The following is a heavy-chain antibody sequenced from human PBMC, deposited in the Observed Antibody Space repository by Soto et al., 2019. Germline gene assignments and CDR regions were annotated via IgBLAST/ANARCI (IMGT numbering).Heavy chain of an antibody. CDR3: ARGYSYTQPVFDY. V-gene: IGHV3-23*05. Sequence: TSGSLRLSCAASGFTFSIYAMSWVRQAPGKGLEWVSFIYSSGSTYYADSVKGRFTISRDNFKNTLYLQMNSLRAEDTAVYYCARGYSYTQPVFDYWGLGTLVPVSS. D-gene: IGHD5-18*01. CDR1: GFTFSIYA. CDR2: IYSSGST. J-gene: IGHJ4*02.